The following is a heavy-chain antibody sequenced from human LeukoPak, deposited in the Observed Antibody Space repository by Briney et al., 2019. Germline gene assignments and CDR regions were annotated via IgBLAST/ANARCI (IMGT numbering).Heavy chain of an antibody. V-gene: IGHV1-69*13. J-gene: IGHJ4*02. Sequence: GASVKASCKASGGTFSSYAISWVRQAPGQGLEWMGGIIPIFGTANYAQKFQGRVTITADESTSTAYMELSSLRSEDTAVYYCARSHYGDYKFDYWGQGTLVTVSS. D-gene: IGHD4-17*01. CDR2: IIPIFGTA. CDR3: ARSHYGDYKFDY. CDR1: GGTFSSYA.